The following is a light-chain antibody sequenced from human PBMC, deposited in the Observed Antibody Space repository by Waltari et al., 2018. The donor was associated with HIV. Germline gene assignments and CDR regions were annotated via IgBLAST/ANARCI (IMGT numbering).Light chain of an antibody. Sequence: IHQTQSPSSVSVSVGGGVSINCRASQNIGRSLAWYQLKPGKAPKLLVYGASRLNDGVPARFHATGSKSNFTLDINNLQSEDFAVYVCQQATSFPHTFG. CDR2: GAS. CDR1: QNIGRS. V-gene: IGKV1-12*01. CDR3: QQATSFPHT. J-gene: IGKJ2*01.